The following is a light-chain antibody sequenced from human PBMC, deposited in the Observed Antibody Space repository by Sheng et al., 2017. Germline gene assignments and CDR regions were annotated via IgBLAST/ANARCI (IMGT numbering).Light chain of an antibody. CDR3: QTWGTGIRV. CDR2: LNSDGSH. CDR1: SGHSSYA. Sequence: QTVVTQSPSASASLGASVKLTCTLSSGHSSYAIAWHQQQPEKGPRYLMKLNSDGSHSKGDGIPDRFSGSSSGAERYLTISSLQSEDEADYYCQTWGTGIRVFGGGTKLTV. J-gene: IGLJ3*02. V-gene: IGLV4-69*01.